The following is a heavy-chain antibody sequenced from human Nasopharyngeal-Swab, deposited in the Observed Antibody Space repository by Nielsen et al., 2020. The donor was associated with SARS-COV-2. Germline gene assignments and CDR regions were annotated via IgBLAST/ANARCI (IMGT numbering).Heavy chain of an antibody. CDR3: ARGQDVLVVGGISWFDP. Sequence: WIRQPPGKGLEWVAVISYDGSNKYYADSVKGRFTISRDNSKNTLYLQMNSLRAEDTAVYYCARGQDVLVVGGISWFDPWGQGTLVTVSS. J-gene: IGHJ5*02. V-gene: IGHV3-30*03. CDR2: ISYDGSNK. D-gene: IGHD2-8*02.